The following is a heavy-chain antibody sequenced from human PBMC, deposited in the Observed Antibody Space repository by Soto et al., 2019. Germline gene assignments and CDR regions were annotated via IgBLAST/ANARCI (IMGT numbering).Heavy chain of an antibody. V-gene: IGHV3-23*01. J-gene: IGHJ2*01. CDR2: ISDSGSFT. Sequence: EVQLLESGGGLVQPGGSLRLSCAASGITFSNYAMTWVRQAPGKGLEWVSVISDSGSFTFYADSVKGRFTISRDNSGGTLCLQMNSLRAEDAAIYCCAKRPLNWGRWYFDLWGRGTLVTVSS. CDR3: AKRPLNWGRWYFDL. CDR1: GITFSNYA. D-gene: IGHD7-27*01.